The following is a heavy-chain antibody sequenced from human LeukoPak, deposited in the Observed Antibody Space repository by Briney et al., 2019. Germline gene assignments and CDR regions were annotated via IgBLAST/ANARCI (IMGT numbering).Heavy chain of an antibody. CDR1: GFTFSSYA. Sequence: GGSLRLSCAASGFTFSSYAMSWVRQAPGKGLEWVSAISGSGGSTYYADSVKGRFTISRDNSKNTLYLQMNSLRAEDTAVYYCASGKYNWKSLFSNWFDPWGQGTLVTVSS. J-gene: IGHJ5*02. D-gene: IGHD1-1*01. CDR3: ASGKYNWKSLFSNWFDP. CDR2: ISGSGGST. V-gene: IGHV3-23*01.